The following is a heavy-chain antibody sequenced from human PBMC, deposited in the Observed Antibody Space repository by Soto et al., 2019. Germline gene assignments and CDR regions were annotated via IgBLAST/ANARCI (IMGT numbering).Heavy chain of an antibody. CDR1: GYSISSGYY. CDR2: IYHSGST. Sequence: SETLSLTCTVSGYSISSGYYWGWIRQPPGKGLEWIGSIYHSGSTYYNPSLKSRVTISVDTSKNQFSLKLSSVTAADTAVYYCARSMKASSWYNNWFNPWGQGTLVTVSS. J-gene: IGHJ5*02. D-gene: IGHD6-13*01. CDR3: ARSMKASSWYNNWFNP. V-gene: IGHV4-38-2*02.